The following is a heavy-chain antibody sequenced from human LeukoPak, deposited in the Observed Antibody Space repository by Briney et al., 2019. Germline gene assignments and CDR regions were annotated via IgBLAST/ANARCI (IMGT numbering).Heavy chain of an antibody. CDR3: STILGLYTSSD. CDR1: GFTLSSYA. J-gene: IGHJ4*02. Sequence: GGSLRLSCAASGFTLSSYAMSWVRQAPGKGLEWVGRIKSIYNGGTTDYAAPVKGRFTISRDDSKKTLYLQMNSLKIEDTAVYYCSTILGLYTSSDWGQGTLVTVSS. V-gene: IGHV3-15*01. CDR2: IKSIYNGGTT. D-gene: IGHD6-13*01.